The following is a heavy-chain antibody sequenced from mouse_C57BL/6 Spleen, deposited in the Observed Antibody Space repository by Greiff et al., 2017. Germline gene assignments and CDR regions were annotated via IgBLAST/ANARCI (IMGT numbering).Heavy chain of an antibody. CDR2: IDPANGNT. J-gene: IGHJ4*01. D-gene: IGHD1-1*01. CDR3: ASPFITTVVAQAMDY. Sequence: VQLQQSVAELVRPGASVKLSCTASGFNIKNTYMHWVKQRPEQGLEWIGRIDPANGNTKYAPKFQGKATITADTSSNTAYLQLSSLTSEDTAIXYGASPFITTVVAQAMDYWGQGTSVTVSS. CDR1: GFNIKNTY. V-gene: IGHV14-3*01.